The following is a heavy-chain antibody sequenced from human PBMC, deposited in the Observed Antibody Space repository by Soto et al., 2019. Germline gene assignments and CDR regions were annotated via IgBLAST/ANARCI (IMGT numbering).Heavy chain of an antibody. Sequence: SETQSLTCTVSGDSIRSSSYWGWIRQPPGKGLEWIGSIYSTGNTYYNPSLNSQVTISVDTSKNQFSLNVISVTAADTAVYYCRRSSRYSTDVWGQGTTVTVSS. D-gene: IGHD6-13*01. CDR3: RRSSRYSTDV. CDR2: IYSTGNT. CDR1: GDSIRSSSY. V-gene: IGHV4-39*01. J-gene: IGHJ6*02.